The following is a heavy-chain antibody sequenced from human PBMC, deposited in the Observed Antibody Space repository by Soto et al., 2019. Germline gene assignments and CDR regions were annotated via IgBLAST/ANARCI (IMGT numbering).Heavy chain of an antibody. CDR1: GYSFTSYW. V-gene: IGHV5-10-1*01. D-gene: IGHD6-13*01. J-gene: IGHJ5*02. CDR2: IDPSDSYT. CDR3: ARHWVAAAGTRWFDP. Sequence: GESLKISCKGSGYSFTSYWISWVRQMPGKGLEWMGRIDPSDSYTNYSPSFQGHVTISADKSISTAYLQWSSLKASDTAMYYCARHWVAAAGTRWFDPWGQGTLVTVS.